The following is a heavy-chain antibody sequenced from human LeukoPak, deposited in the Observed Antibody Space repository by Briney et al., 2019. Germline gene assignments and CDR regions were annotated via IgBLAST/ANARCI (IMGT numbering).Heavy chain of an antibody. V-gene: IGHV4-30-2*01. CDR2: IYHNGNT. CDR1: GGSISSGGYY. J-gene: IGHJ4*02. Sequence: SETLSLTCTVSGGSISSGGYYWSWIRQPPGKGLEWIGYIYHNGNTYYSPSLKSRVTISVDRSKNQLSLKLSSVTAADTAMYYCASGGYSYGFDYWGQGTLVTVSS. CDR3: ASGGYSYGFDY. D-gene: IGHD5-18*01.